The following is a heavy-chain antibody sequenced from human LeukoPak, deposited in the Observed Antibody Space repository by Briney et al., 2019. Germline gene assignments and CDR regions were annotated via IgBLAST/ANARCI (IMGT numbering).Heavy chain of an antibody. J-gene: IGHJ3*02. CDR3: ARWFGVGAFDI. CDR2: IYYSGST. D-gene: IGHD3-10*01. Sequence: SETLSLTCTVSGGSISSSSYYWGWIRQPPGKGLEWIGSIYYSGSTYYNPSLKSRVTISVDTSKNQFSLKLSSVTAADTAVYYCARWFGVGAFDIWGQGTMVTVSS. CDR1: GGSISSSSYY. V-gene: IGHV4-39*07.